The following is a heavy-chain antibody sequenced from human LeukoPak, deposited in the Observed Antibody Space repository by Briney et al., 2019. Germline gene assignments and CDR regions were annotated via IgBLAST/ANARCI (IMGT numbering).Heavy chain of an antibody. Sequence: SETLSLTCTVSGGSISSYYWSWIRQPPGKGLEWIGYIYYSGSTNYNPSLKSRVTISVDKSKNQFSLKLSSVTAADTAVYYCARSIAATLNSWGQGTLVTVSS. D-gene: IGHD6-6*01. CDR1: GGSISSYY. CDR2: IYYSGST. V-gene: IGHV4-59*12. CDR3: ARSIAATLNS. J-gene: IGHJ5*02.